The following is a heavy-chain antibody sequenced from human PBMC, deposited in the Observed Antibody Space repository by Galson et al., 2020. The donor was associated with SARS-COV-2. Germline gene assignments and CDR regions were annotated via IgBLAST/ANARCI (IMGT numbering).Heavy chain of an antibody. CDR2: IKNEDDGGTA. CDR3: TTNEYGVVDLSV. Sequence: GGSLRLSCAASGFTFSHAWLNWVRQAPGRGLEWVARIKNEDDGGTADYAAPVKGRFFISRDDSTNMLYLHMNSLQTEDTAVYYCTTNEYGVVDLSVWGQGTVVTVSS. J-gene: IGHJ3*01. D-gene: IGHD2-15*01. V-gene: IGHV3-15*07. CDR1: GFTFSHAW.